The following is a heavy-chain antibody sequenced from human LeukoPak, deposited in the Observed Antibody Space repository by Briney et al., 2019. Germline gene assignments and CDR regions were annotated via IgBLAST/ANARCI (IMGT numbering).Heavy chain of an antibody. V-gene: IGHV3-23*01. D-gene: IGHD3-10*01. J-gene: IGHJ4*02. CDR1: GFTFSSYA. CDR2: ISGSGGST. Sequence: PGGSLRLSCAASGFTFSSYAMSWVRQAPGKGLEWVSSISGSGGSTYYADSVKGRFTISRDNSRNTLFMQMYSLRADDTAVYYCAKSKFPFDADGWHGYFDFWGQGTLVTVSS. CDR3: AKSKFPFDADGWHGYFDF.